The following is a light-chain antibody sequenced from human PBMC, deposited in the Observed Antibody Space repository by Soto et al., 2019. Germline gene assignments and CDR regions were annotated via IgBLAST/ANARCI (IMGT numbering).Light chain of an antibody. CDR1: QSVRNN. CDR3: QQYDSYMYA. CDR2: GAS. V-gene: IGKV3-15*01. Sequence: EIVMSQSPATLSVSPGGRATLSCRASQSVRNNLAWYQQRPGQAPRLLMYGASTRPSGIPARFTGGGSGTDFTLTITSLQSEDFAVYYCQQYDSYMYAFGQGTKVEI. J-gene: IGKJ2*01.